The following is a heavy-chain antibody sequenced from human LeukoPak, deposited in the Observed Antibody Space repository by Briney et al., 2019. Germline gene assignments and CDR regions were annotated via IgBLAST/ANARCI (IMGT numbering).Heavy chain of an antibody. V-gene: IGHV4-4*07. CDR3: ARDSYYDFWSGYYRPAYNWFDP. CDR1: GGSISSYY. CDR2: IYTSGST. Sequence: PSETLSLTCTVSGGSISSYYWSWIRQPAGKGLEWIGRIYTSGSTNYNPSLKSRVTMSVDTSKNQFSLKLSSVTAADTAVYYCARDSYYDFWSGYYRPAYNWFDPWGQGTLVTVSS. D-gene: IGHD3-3*01. J-gene: IGHJ5*02.